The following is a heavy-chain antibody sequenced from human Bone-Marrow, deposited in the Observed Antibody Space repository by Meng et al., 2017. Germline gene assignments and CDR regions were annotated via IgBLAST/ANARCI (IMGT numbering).Heavy chain of an antibody. Sequence: QVPLPVPGPGRVNPSGTLSLTCAVSGASISSSHWWGWVRQPPGKGLEWIGEIYHDGSTNYTPSLKSRVTISVDKSKNQFSLKLSSVTAADTAVYYCARAAYDIWSGYAPWGQGSLVTVSS. CDR3: ARAAYDIWSGYAP. CDR2: IYHDGST. CDR1: GASISSSHW. V-gene: IGHV4-4*02. J-gene: IGHJ5*02. D-gene: IGHD3-3*01.